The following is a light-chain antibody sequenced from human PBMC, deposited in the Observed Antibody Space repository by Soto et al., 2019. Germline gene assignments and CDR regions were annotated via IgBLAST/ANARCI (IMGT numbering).Light chain of an antibody. CDR2: DAS. V-gene: IGKV3-11*01. Sequence: EIVLTQSPATLSLYQGERATHSCRASQSVSSYLAWYQQKPGQAPRLLIYDASNRATGIPARFSGSGSGTDFTLTISSLEPEDFAVYYCQQRSNWPVITFGQGTRLEI. CDR1: QSVSSY. J-gene: IGKJ5*01. CDR3: QQRSNWPVIT.